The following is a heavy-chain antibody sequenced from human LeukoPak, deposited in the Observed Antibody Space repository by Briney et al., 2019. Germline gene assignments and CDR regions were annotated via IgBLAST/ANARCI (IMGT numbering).Heavy chain of an antibody. CDR2: ISAYNGNT. CDR1: GYTFTSYG. Sequence: ASVTVSCTASGYTFTSYGISWVRQAPGQGLEWMGWISAYNGNTNYAQKLQGRVTMTTDTSTSTAYMELRSLRSDDTAVYYCARDLSPDEYGDYGAVDYWGQGTLVTVSS. J-gene: IGHJ4*02. CDR3: ARDLSPDEYGDYGAVDY. D-gene: IGHD4-17*01. V-gene: IGHV1-18*01.